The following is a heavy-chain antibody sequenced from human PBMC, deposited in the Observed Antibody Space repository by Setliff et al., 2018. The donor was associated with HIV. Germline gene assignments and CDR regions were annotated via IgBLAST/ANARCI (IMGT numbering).Heavy chain of an antibody. Sequence: ASVKVSCKTSGGTFSSYGISWVRQAPGQGLEWMGWISAYNGNTNYAQKLQGRVTMTTDTSTSTAYMELRSLRSDDTAVYYCAVPHCSSTSCLKGYYFDYWGQGTLVTVSS. J-gene: IGHJ4*02. CDR1: GGTFSSYG. V-gene: IGHV1-18*01. D-gene: IGHD2-2*01. CDR2: ISAYNGNT. CDR3: AVPHCSSTSCLKGYYFDY.